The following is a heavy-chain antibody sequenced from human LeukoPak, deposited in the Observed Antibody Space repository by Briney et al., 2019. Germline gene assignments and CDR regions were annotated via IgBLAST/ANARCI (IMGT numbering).Heavy chain of an antibody. J-gene: IGHJ6*04. CDR2: IYHSGST. Sequence: SQTLSLTCAVSGGSISSGGYSWSWIRQPPGKGLEWIGYIYHSGSTYYNPSLKGRVTISVDRSKNQFSLKLSSVTAADTAVYYCAREGGGDSMDVWGKGTTVTVSS. CDR1: GGSISSGGYS. D-gene: IGHD3-10*01. V-gene: IGHV4-30-2*01. CDR3: AREGGGDSMDV.